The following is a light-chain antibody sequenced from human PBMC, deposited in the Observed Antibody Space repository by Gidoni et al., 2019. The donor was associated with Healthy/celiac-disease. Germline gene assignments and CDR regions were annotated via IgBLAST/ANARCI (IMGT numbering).Light chain of an antibody. CDR2: KAS. CDR3: QQYDSYSLLT. J-gene: IGKJ4*01. CDR1: QSISSW. V-gene: IGKV1-5*03. Sequence: DLQMTHSPSTLSASVGDRVTITCRASQSISSWLNWYQQKPGKAPKLLIYKASSLESGVPSRFSGSGSGTEFTLTISSLQPDDFATYYCQQYDSYSLLTFGGGTKVEIK.